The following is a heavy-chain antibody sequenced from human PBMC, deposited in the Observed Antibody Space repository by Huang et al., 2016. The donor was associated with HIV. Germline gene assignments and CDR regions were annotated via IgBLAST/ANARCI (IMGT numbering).Heavy chain of an antibody. V-gene: IGHV4-34*01. Sequence: QVQLQQWGAGLLKPSETLSLTCAVYGGSFSGYYWSWIRQSPGKGLEGSGESNHSGSTNYTPSRKSRLTIAVDTSKNQFSLKLSSVTAADTAVYYCARERMMSWLDDHDAFDIWGQGTMVTVSS. CDR2: SNHSGST. D-gene: IGHD1-1*01. CDR3: ARERMMSWLDDHDAFDI. CDR1: GGSFSGYY. J-gene: IGHJ3*02.